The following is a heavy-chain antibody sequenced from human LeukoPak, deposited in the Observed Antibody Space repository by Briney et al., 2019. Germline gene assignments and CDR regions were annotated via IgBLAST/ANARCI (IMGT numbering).Heavy chain of an antibody. V-gene: IGHV1-18*01. Sequence: ASVKVSCKASGYTFTSYGISWVRQAPGQGLEWMGWISAYNGNTNYAQKLQGRVTMTEDTSTDTAYMELSSLRSEDTAVYYCATDPLYGSGKYAFDIWGQGTMVTVSS. CDR1: GYTFTSYG. CDR3: ATDPLYGSGKYAFDI. CDR2: ISAYNGNT. J-gene: IGHJ3*02. D-gene: IGHD3-10*01.